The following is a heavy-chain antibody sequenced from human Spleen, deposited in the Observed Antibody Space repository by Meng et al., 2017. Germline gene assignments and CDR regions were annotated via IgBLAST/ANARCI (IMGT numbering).Heavy chain of an antibody. J-gene: IGHJ5*02. CDR3: ARCLGLRYFDWSRRGRFDP. D-gene: IGHD3-9*01. CDR1: GGSFSGYH. CDR2: INHSGST. V-gene: IGHV4-34*01. Sequence: GAGPLKASEHLSLTCAVYGGSFSGYHWSWIRQPPGKGLEWIGEINHSGSTNYNPSLKGRVTISVDTSKNQFSLKLSSVTAADTAVYYCARCLGLRYFDWSRRGRFDPWGQGTLVTVSS.